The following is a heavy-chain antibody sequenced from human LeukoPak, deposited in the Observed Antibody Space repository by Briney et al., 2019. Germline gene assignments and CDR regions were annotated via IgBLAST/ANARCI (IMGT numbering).Heavy chain of an antibody. Sequence: GGSLRLSCAASGFTFSSYGMHWVRQAPGKGLEWVAFIRYDGSNKYYADSVKGRFTISRDNSKNTLYLQMNSLRAEDTAVYYCAKDLFREAVAGHYYFDYWGQGTLVTVSS. J-gene: IGHJ4*02. CDR2: IRYDGSNK. D-gene: IGHD6-19*01. V-gene: IGHV3-30*02. CDR3: AKDLFREAVAGHYYFDY. CDR1: GFTFSSYG.